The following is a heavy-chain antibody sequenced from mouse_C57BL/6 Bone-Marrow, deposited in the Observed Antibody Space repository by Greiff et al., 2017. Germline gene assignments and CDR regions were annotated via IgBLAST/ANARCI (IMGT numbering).Heavy chain of an antibody. D-gene: IGHD1-1*01. J-gene: IGHJ1*03. Sequence: VKLMESGPGLVQPSQSLYITCTVSGFSLTSYGVHWVRQSPGKGLEWLGVIWSGGSTDYTAAFISRLSISKDNSKSQVFFKMNRLQAEDTAIKYCARKYHYGSSYRYFDVWGTGTTVTVSS. V-gene: IGHV2-2*01. CDR2: IWSGGST. CDR3: ARKYHYGSSYRYFDV. CDR1: GFSLTSYG.